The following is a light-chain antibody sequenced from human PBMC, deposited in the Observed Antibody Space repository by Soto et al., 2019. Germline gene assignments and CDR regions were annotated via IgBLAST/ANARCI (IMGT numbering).Light chain of an antibody. J-gene: IGLJ3*02. CDR3: AAWDDSLTYWV. Sequence: QSVLTQPPSASGTPGQRVTISCSGSSSNIGSNTVNWYQQLPGTAPKLLIYSNNQRPSGVPDRFSGSKSGTSASLAISGLQSEDEADYYCAAWDDSLTYWVFGGGTKVTVL. V-gene: IGLV1-44*01. CDR2: SNN. CDR1: SSNIGSNT.